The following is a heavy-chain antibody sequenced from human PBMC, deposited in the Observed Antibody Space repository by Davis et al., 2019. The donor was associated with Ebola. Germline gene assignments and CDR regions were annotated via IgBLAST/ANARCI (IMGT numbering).Heavy chain of an antibody. CDR1: GGSISSSSYY. D-gene: IGHD3-3*01. V-gene: IGHV4-39*07. Sequence: PSETLSLTCTVSGGSISSSSYYWGWIRQPPGKGLEWIGSIYYSGSTYYNPSLKSRVTISVDTSKNQFSLKLSSVTAADTAVYYCARTYDFWSGYWWAFDIWGQGTMVTVSS. J-gene: IGHJ3*02. CDR2: IYYSGST. CDR3: ARTYDFWSGYWWAFDI.